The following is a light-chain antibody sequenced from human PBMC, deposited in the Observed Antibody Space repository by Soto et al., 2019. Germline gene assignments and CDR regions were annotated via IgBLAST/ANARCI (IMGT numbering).Light chain of an antibody. V-gene: IGKV1-39*01. CDR2: AAY. CDR1: QYINNY. Sequence: DIQMTQSPSSLSTSVGDRVTITCRASQYINNYLNWYQQKPGKAPKLLIFAAYNLQSGVPSRFSGSGSGTEFNLTISSLQPEDFATYYCQQSYSTPPYTFGQGTKLDMK. J-gene: IGKJ2*01. CDR3: QQSYSTPPYT.